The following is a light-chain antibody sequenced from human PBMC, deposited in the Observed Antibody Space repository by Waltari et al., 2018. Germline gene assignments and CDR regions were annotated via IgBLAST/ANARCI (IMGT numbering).Light chain of an antibody. J-gene: IGLJ1*01. Sequence: QSALTQPASVSGSPGQSITISCTLTSRDVGSYILVSWYRQHPAKAPKLLIYEVSKRAAGVSKGGSGCKDDNAGWWTSSGLQAEDEADYYCCSYAGSSTPYVFGTGTKVTVL. CDR2: EVS. CDR3: CSYAGSSTPYV. CDR1: SRDVGSYIL. V-gene: IGLV2-23*02.